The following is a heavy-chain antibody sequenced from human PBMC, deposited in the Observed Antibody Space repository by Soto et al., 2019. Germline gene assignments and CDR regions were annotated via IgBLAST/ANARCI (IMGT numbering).Heavy chain of an antibody. V-gene: IGHV3-72*01. Sequence: EVQLVESGGGLVQPGGSLRLSCAASEFTFSDHYMEWVRQAPGKGLEWVGLTRNKANSYTTEYGASVKGRFTISRDDSKNALYLQMNSLKTEHTAVYYCASQRAALAIDYWGQGTLVTVSS. J-gene: IGHJ4*02. D-gene: IGHD2-15*01. CDR1: EFTFSDHY. CDR2: TRNKANSYTT. CDR3: ASQRAALAIDY.